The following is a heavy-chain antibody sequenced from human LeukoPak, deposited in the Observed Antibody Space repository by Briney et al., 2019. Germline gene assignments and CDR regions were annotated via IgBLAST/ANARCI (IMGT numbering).Heavy chain of an antibody. V-gene: IGHV1-69*06. J-gene: IGHJ6*03. CDR2: IIPIFGTA. CDR3: ARGGTIGYYYYMDV. Sequence: GASVKVSCKASGGTFSSYAISWLRQAPGQGLEWMGGIIPIFGTANYAQKFQGRVTITADKSTSTAYMELSSLSSVDTAVYYCARGGTIGYYYYMDVWGKGTTVTVSS. CDR1: GGTFSSYA. D-gene: IGHD1-26*01.